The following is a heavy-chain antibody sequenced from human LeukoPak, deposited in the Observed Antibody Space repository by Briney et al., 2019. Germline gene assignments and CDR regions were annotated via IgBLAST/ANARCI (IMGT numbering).Heavy chain of an antibody. CDR3: AGDLERHGGLGY. Sequence: ASVKVSCKTSGYTFANYGITWVRQAPGQGLEWMGWISPYNDNTIYAQKLQGRVTMTTDTSTSTAYMELRSLRSDDTAVYYCAGDLERHGGLGYWGQGTLVTVSS. D-gene: IGHD3-10*01. CDR2: ISPYNDNT. CDR1: GYTFANYG. V-gene: IGHV1-18*01. J-gene: IGHJ4*02.